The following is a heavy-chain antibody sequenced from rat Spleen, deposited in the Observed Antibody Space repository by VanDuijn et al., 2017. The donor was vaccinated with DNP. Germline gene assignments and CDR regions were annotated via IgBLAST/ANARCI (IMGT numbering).Heavy chain of an antibody. D-gene: IGHD1-2*01. V-gene: IGHV5-25*01. CDR1: GFTFSNSD. CDR3: ARRVWAARDSFDY. Sequence: EVHLVESGGGLVQPGRSMKLSCAASGFTFSNSDMAWVRQAPTKGLEWVTSISTSGDSTYYGDSVKGRFTISRDNARNTLYLQMNSLRSEDTATYYCARRVWAARDSFDYWGQGVMVTVSS. J-gene: IGHJ2*01. CDR2: ISTSGDST.